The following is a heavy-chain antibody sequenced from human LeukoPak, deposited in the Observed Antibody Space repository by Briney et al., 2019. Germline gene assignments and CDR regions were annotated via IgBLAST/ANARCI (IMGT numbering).Heavy chain of an antibody. CDR1: GYTFTSYG. Sequence: ASVKVSCKASGYTFTSYGISWVRQAPGQGLEWMGWINPNSGGTNYAQKFQGRVTMTRDMSTSTVYMELSSLGSEDTAVYYCARGPRSYGDYWGQGTLVTVSS. D-gene: IGHD3-10*01. CDR2: INPNSGGT. J-gene: IGHJ4*02. CDR3: ARGPRSYGDY. V-gene: IGHV1-18*01.